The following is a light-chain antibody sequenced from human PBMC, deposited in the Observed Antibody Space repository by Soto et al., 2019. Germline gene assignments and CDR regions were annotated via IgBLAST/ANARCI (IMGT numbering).Light chain of an antibody. Sequence: QSALTQPASVSGSPGQSITISCAGTSSDVGGYNYVSWYQQYPGKVPKLMIYEVSERPSGVPDRFSGSKSGNTAFLTVSGLQAEDESDYYCLSYADTAYVFGTGTQLTVL. CDR1: SSDVGGYNY. CDR2: EVS. CDR3: LSYADTAYV. V-gene: IGLV2-8*01. J-gene: IGLJ1*01.